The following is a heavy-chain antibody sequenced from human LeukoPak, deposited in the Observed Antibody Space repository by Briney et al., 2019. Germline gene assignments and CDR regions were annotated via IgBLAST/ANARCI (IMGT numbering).Heavy chain of an antibody. CDR1: GYTFTSYD. D-gene: IGHD2-8*01. CDR3: ARDLGYCTNGVCHTRFDY. J-gene: IGHJ4*02. V-gene: IGHV1-8*01. CDR2: MNPNSGNT. Sequence: ASVKVSCTASGYTFTSYDINWVRQATGQGLEWMGWMNPNSGNTGYAQKFQGRVTMTRNTSISTAYMELSSLRAEDTAVYYCARDLGYCTNGVCHTRFDYWGQGTLVAVSS.